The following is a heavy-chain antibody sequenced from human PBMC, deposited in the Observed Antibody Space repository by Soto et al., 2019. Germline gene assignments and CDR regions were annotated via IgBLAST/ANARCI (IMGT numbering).Heavy chain of an antibody. D-gene: IGHD5-12*01. Sequence: GGSLILSCAASGFTFSTYWMSWVRQAPGKGLEWVANMKQDGSEIYYVDSVKGRFTISRDNAKNSLYLQMNSLRAEDTAVYYCARGRWLRDAFAIWGQGTMVTVS. J-gene: IGHJ3*02. V-gene: IGHV3-7*05. CDR1: GFTFSTYW. CDR2: MKQDGSEI. CDR3: ARGRWLRDAFAI.